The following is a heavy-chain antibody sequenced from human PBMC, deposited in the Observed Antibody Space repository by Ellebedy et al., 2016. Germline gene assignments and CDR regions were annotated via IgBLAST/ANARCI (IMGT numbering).Heavy chain of an antibody. CDR2: IWYDGSNK. CDR1: GFTFSSYG. J-gene: IGHJ4*02. V-gene: IGHV3-33*06. D-gene: IGHD3-3*01. CDR3: AKVRFLEGYIDY. Sequence: GGSLRLSXAASGFTFSSYGMHWVRQAPGKGLEWVAVIWYDGSNKYYADSVKGRFTISRDNSKNTLYLQMNSLRAEDTAVYYCAKVRFLEGYIDYWGQGTLVTVSS.